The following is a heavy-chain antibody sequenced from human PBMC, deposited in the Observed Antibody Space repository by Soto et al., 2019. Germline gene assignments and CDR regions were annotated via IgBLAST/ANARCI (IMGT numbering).Heavy chain of an antibody. D-gene: IGHD3-10*01. Sequence: ASVKVSCKASGYNFLTYGISWLRQAPGRGLEWMGWISTDNTHRNYAQNFQERVTMTTDTSTNTAYMELRSLRSDDTAIDYCARDRPGISVIRAVKTYNYLDPWGQGTLVTVSS. CDR3: ARDRPGISVIRAVKTYNYLDP. CDR2: ISTDNTHR. J-gene: IGHJ5*02. V-gene: IGHV1-18*01. CDR1: GYNFLTYG.